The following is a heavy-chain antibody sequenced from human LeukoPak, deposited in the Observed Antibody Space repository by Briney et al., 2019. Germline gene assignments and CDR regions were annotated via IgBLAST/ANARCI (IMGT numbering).Heavy chain of an antibody. CDR1: GLTVNSNY. Sequence: GGSLRLSCAASGLTVNSNYMSWVRQAPGMGLEWVSVIYSVSSTYYADSVRGRFTISRDNSKNTLHLQMNSLRAEDTAVYYCARAGKDDFWSGYYFDYWGQGTLVTVSS. V-gene: IGHV3-53*01. J-gene: IGHJ4*02. CDR3: ARAGKDDFWSGYYFDY. D-gene: IGHD3-3*01. CDR2: IYSVSST.